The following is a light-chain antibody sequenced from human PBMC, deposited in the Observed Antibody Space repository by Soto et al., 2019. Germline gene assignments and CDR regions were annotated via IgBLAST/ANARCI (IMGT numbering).Light chain of an antibody. V-gene: IGKV3-20*01. CDR3: QQYGDTPRIT. J-gene: IGKJ5*01. CDR2: GAS. Sequence: ELVLTQSPGTLSLSPGERATLSCSASQRVDDSHLCWYQLRPGQAPRVLIYGASTRATGIPDRFSGSGSGTDFSLTISRLEPEDDAVYYCQQYGDTPRITFGEGTRLEIK. CDR1: QRVDDSH.